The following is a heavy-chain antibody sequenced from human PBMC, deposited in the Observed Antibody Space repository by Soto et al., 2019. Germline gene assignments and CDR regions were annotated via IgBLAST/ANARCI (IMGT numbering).Heavy chain of an antibody. V-gene: IGHV4-39*01. CDR3: ASSPISSFWYLTSLDWFDP. J-gene: IGHJ5*02. CDR2: IYYSGST. D-gene: IGHD6-19*01. CDR1: GGSISSSSYY. Sequence: TLSLTCTVSGGSISSSSYYWGWIRQPPGKGLEWSGSIYYSGSTYYNPSLKSRVTITVDASKNQSSLKLSSVTAADTAVYYCASSPISSFWYLTSLDWFDPWGQGTLVTVSS.